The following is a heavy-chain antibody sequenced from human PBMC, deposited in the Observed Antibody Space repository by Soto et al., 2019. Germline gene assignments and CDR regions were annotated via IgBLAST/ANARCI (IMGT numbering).Heavy chain of an antibody. CDR2: ISSSSSYI. D-gene: IGHD7-27*01. Sequence: KPGGSLRLSYAASGFPFSSYSMNWVRQAPGKGLEWVSSISSSSSYIYYAVSVKGRFTISRDNAKNSLYLQMNSLRDADTAGYYCARCEDGILGDAFDIWGQGTMVTVSS. V-gene: IGHV3-21*01. CDR3: ARCEDGILGDAFDI. J-gene: IGHJ3*02. CDR1: GFPFSSYS.